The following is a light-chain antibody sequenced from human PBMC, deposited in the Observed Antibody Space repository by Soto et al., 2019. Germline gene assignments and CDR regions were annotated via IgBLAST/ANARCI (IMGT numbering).Light chain of an antibody. V-gene: IGLV2-23*01. Sequence: QAVVTQPASVSGSPGQSITISCTGTSSDVGGYNYVSWYQQHPGKAPKLIIYEATKWPSGVSHRFSGSKSGSTASLTISGLQAEDEADYYCCAFAYSRVVFGGGTKLTVL. CDR2: EAT. CDR1: SSDVGGYNY. J-gene: IGLJ3*02. CDR3: CAFAYSRVV.